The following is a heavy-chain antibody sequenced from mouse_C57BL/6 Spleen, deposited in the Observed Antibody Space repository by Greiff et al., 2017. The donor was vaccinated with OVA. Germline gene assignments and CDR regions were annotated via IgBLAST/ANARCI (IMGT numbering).Heavy chain of an antibody. CDR3: AREDGNYAMDY. CDR2: ISSGSSTI. CDR1: GFTFSSFG. J-gene: IGHJ4*01. D-gene: IGHD2-1*01. Sequence: DVKLQESGGGLVQPGGSRKLSCAASGFTFSSFGMHWVRQAPEKGLEWVAYISSGSSTIYYADTVKGRFTISRDNPKNPLFLQMTSLRSEDTARYYCAREDGNYAMDYWGQGTSVTVSS. V-gene: IGHV5-17*02.